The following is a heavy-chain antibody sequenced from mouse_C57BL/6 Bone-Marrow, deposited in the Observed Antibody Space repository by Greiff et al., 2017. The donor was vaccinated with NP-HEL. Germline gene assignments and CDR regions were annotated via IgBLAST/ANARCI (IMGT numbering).Heavy chain of an antibody. V-gene: IGHV1-9*01. Sequence: QVQLQQSGAELMKPGASVKLSCKATGYTFTGYWIEWVKQRPGHGLEWIGEILPGSGSTNYNEKFKGKATFTADTSSNTAYMQLGSLTTEDSAIYYCARGDYGSSFPYWYFDVWGTGTTVTVSS. CDR3: ARGDYGSSFPYWYFDV. J-gene: IGHJ1*03. CDR1: GYTFTGYW. D-gene: IGHD1-1*01. CDR2: ILPGSGST.